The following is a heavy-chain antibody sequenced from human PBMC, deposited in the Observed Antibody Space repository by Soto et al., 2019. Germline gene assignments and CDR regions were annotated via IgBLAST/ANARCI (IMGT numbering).Heavy chain of an antibody. CDR1: GFTFSSYW. J-gene: IGHJ6*02. D-gene: IGHD5-18*01. Sequence: EVQLVESGGGLVQPGGSLRLSCAASGFTFSSYWMSWVRQAPGKGLEWVANIKQDGSEKYYADSVKGRFTISRDNAKNSLYLQMNSLRAEDTAVYYCARDPIRGYSYGRSPYYYGMDVWGQGTTVTVSS. V-gene: IGHV3-7*03. CDR2: IKQDGSEK. CDR3: ARDPIRGYSYGRSPYYYGMDV.